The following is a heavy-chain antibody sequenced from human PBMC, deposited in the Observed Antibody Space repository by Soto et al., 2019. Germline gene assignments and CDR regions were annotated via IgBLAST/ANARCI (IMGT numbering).Heavy chain of an antibody. V-gene: IGHV3-23*01. J-gene: IGHJ3*02. CDR1: GFTFSSYA. CDR3: AKIDGSGSYAFDI. CDR2: IRGSGGST. Sequence: GGSLRLSCAASGFTFSSYAMSWVRQAPGKGLEWVTAIRGSGGSTYYAGSVKGRFTISKDNSKNTLYLQMTSLRAEDTAVYYCAKIDGSGSYAFDIWGQGTMVTVSS. D-gene: IGHD3-10*01.